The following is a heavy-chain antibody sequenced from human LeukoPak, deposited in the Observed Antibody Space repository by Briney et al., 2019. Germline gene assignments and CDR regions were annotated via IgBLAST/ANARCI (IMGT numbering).Heavy chain of an antibody. J-gene: IGHJ4*02. V-gene: IGHV3-30*18. CDR1: GFSFKDYN. CDR3: AKVRWDNSGWYYLDY. CDR2: ITYDGSNK. D-gene: IGHD6-19*01. Sequence: GGTLRLSCAASGFSFKDYNMHWVRQAPGKGLEWVAVITYDGSNKYYTDSVKGRFTISRDNSKSTLYLQMNSLRAEDTAVYYCAKVRWDNSGWYYLDYWGQGTLVTVSS.